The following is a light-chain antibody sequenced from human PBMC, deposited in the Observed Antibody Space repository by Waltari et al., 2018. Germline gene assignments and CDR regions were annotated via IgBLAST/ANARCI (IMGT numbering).Light chain of an antibody. Sequence: EIVLTQSPGTLSLSPGEGATLSCRASQPITSNSLAWYQQRPGQAPRLLIHAASSRATGIPDRFSGSGSGTDFTLFITTLEPEDFAVYYCQQYATSPLTFGGGTKVDIK. J-gene: IGKJ4*01. CDR1: QPITSNS. CDR2: AAS. V-gene: IGKV3-20*01. CDR3: QQYATSPLT.